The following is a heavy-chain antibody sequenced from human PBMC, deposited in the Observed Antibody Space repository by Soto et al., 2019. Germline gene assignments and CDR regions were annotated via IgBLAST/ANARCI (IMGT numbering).Heavy chain of an antibody. CDR2: ISGSGGST. Sequence: PGGSLRLSCAASGFTFSSYAMSWVRQAPGKGLEWVSAISGSGGSTYYADSVKGRFTISRDNSKNTLYLQMNSLRAEDTAVYYCALVATISRSSIAVEPYYFDYWGQGTLVTVSS. D-gene: IGHD5-12*01. CDR3: ALVATISRSSIAVEPYYFDY. CDR1: GFTFSSYA. V-gene: IGHV3-23*01. J-gene: IGHJ4*02.